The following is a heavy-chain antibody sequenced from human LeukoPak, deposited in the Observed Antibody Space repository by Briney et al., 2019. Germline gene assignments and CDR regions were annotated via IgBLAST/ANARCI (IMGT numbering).Heavy chain of an antibody. V-gene: IGHV1-2*02. CDR3: ARDRGPYDILTGYLPYDY. Sequence: GASVKVSCKASGYTFTGYYMHWVRQAPGQGLEWMEWINPNSGGTNYAQKLQGRVTMTTDTSTSTAYMELRSLRSDDTAVYYCARDRGPYDILTGYLPYDYWGQGTLVTVSS. D-gene: IGHD3-9*01. J-gene: IGHJ4*02. CDR2: INPNSGGT. CDR1: GYTFTGYY.